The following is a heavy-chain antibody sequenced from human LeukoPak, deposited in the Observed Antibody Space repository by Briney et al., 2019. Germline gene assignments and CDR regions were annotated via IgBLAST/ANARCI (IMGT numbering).Heavy chain of an antibody. J-gene: IGHJ5*02. V-gene: IGHV3-7*01. Sequence: GGSLRLSCAATGFTFGWHWMGWVRQAPGKGLEWVANIKQDGSQRYYVDSVKGRFTISRDNAKNSLYLQMSSLRAEDTAMYYCARDSGRGGESGYYDLWGQGTLVAVSS. CDR2: IKQDGSQR. CDR3: ARDSGRGGESGYYDL. D-gene: IGHD3-3*01. CDR1: GFTFGWHW.